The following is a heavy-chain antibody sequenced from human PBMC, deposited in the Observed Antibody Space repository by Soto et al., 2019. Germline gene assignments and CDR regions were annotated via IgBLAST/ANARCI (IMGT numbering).Heavy chain of an antibody. D-gene: IGHD2-15*01. CDR2: IVVGSGNT. CDR3: AADCSGGSCYWGPYYYYGMDV. J-gene: IGHJ6*02. CDR1: GFTFTSSA. V-gene: IGHV1-58*01. Sequence: GASVKVSCKASGFTFTSSAVQWVRQARGQRLEWIGWIVVGSGNTNYAQKFQERVTITRDMSTSTAYMELSSLRSEDTAVYYCAADCSGGSCYWGPYYYYGMDVWGQGTTVTVSS.